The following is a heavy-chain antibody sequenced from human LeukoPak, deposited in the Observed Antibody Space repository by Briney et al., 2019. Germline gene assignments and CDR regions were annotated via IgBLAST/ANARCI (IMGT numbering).Heavy chain of an antibody. CDR2: ISYDGSNK. Sequence: GGSLRLSCAASGFTFSRSWMTWVRQAPGKGLEWVAVISYDGSNKYYADSVKGRFTISRDNSKNTVYLQMNSLRAEDTAVYYCAKWERRGAVAGNQIDYWGQGTLVTVSS. D-gene: IGHD6-19*01. CDR1: GFTFSRSW. CDR3: AKWERRGAVAGNQIDY. V-gene: IGHV3-30*18. J-gene: IGHJ4*02.